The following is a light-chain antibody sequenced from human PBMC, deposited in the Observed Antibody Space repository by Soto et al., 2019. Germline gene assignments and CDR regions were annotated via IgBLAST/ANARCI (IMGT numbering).Light chain of an antibody. CDR3: QQYGSSPPT. CDR1: QNLNSNF. CDR2: GVS. Sequence: ETVLTQSAVTPSSSAVQIASLSCXXSQNLNSNFLAWYQQKPGQAPRLLIYGVSNRATGIPDRFSGSGSGTDFTLTISRLEPEDFAVYYCQQYGSSPPTFGQGTKVDIK. V-gene: IGKV3-20*01. J-gene: IGKJ1*01.